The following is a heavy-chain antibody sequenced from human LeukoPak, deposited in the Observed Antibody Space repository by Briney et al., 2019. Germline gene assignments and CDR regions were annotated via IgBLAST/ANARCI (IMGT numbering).Heavy chain of an antibody. D-gene: IGHD3-16*02. V-gene: IGHV1-46*01. CDR3: ARDNSVGDIAWWFDP. J-gene: IGHJ5*02. Sequence: GASVKVSCKASGYIFTSYYIHWVRQAPGQGLEWMGVINPSGDTTTYAQKFQGRVTMTRDMSTTTDYMELSSLRSEDTAVYYCARDNSVGDIAWWFDPWGQGTLVTVSS. CDR1: GYIFTSYY. CDR2: INPSGDTT.